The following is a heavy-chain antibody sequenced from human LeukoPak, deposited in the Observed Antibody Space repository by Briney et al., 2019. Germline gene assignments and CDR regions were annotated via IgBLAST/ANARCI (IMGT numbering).Heavy chain of an antibody. V-gene: IGHV4-39*02. D-gene: IGHD6-13*01. J-gene: IGHJ4*02. Sequence: PSETLSLTCTVSGGSISSSSYYWGWIRQPPGKGLEWIGSIYYSGSTHYNPSLKSRVTISVDTSKNQFSLKLSSVTAADTAVYYCAREWKRIAAAGSLYYWGQGTLVTVSS. CDR2: IYYSGST. CDR3: AREWKRIAAAGSLYY. CDR1: GGSISSSSYY.